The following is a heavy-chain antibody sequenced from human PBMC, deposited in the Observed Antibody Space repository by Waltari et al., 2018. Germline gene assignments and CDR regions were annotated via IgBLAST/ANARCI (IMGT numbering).Heavy chain of an antibody. V-gene: IGHV1-2*06. J-gene: IGHJ4*02. CDR1: GSTFTDSY. CDR3: VTQRPWEDY. Sequence: QVPLVQSGADVRKPGAAVKVSCKTSGSTFTDSYIHWVRQAPGQGLEWMGRMNPNNNYPIYEQKFQGRVTMTRDTSITTAYMELSSLTSDDTALYYCVTQRPWEDYWGQGTRVTVSP. CDR2: MNPNNNYP. D-gene: IGHD1-26*01.